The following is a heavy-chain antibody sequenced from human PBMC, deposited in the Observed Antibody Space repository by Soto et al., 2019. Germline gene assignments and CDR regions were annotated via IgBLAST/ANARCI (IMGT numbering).Heavy chain of an antibody. V-gene: IGHV1-3*01. Sequence: ASVKVSCKASGYTFTSYAMHWVCQAPGQRLEWMGWINAGNGNTKYSQKFQGRVTITRDTSASTAYMELSSLRSDDTAVYYCARLANAYDFLPYNCFDPWGQGTLVTGSS. CDR3: ARLANAYDFLPYNCFDP. CDR1: GYTFTSYA. J-gene: IGHJ5*02. D-gene: IGHD3-3*01. CDR2: INAGNGNT.